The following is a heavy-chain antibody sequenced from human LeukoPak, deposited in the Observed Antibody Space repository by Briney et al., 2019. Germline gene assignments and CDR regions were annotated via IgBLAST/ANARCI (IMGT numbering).Heavy chain of an antibody. V-gene: IGHV4-59*11. CDR2: IYYSGST. J-gene: IGHJ6*03. CDR3: ARYEVRVAAAGSKNNYYYYYMDV. CDR1: GGSISSHY. Sequence: SETLSLTCTVSGGSISSHYWSWIRQPPGKGLEWIGYIYYSGSTNYNPSLKSRVTISVDTSKNQFSLKLSSVTAADTAVYYCARYEVRVAAAGSKNNYYYYYMDVWGKGTTVTVSS. D-gene: IGHD6-13*01.